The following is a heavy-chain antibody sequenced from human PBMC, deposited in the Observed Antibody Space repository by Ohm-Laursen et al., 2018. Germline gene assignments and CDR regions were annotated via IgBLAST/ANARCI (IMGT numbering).Heavy chain of an antibody. V-gene: IGHV3-30*18. D-gene: IGHD5-12*01. CDR3: AKAKGTDNGYDYFGDH. CDR2: ISNDGTIK. Sequence: SLRLSCTASGFSLNNYAMHWVRQAPGKGLEWLAVISNDGTIKRYIDSVKGRFSISRDTSKNTLFLQMGRVRVEDTAVYYCAKAKGTDNGYDYFGDHWGQGTLVIVSS. CDR1: GFSLNNYA. J-gene: IGHJ4*02.